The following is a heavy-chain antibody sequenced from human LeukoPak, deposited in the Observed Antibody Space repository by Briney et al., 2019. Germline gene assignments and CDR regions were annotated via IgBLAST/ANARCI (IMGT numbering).Heavy chain of an antibody. Sequence: PGGSLRLSCAASGFTFGSYAMSWVRQAPGKGLEWVSDINGSGGSTYYTDSVKGRFTISRDNSKNTLYLQMNSLRAEDTAIYYCAKKYSTGRDPWGQGTLVTVSS. CDR2: INGSGGST. J-gene: IGHJ5*02. D-gene: IGHD1-26*01. CDR3: AKKYSTGRDP. V-gene: IGHV3-23*01. CDR1: GFTFGSYA.